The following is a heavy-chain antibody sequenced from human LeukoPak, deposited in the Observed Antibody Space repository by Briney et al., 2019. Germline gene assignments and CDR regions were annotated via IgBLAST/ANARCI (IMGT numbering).Heavy chain of an antibody. Sequence: PGGSLRLSCAASVFPFSNHAMMWVRHSPGKGLEWVSAISDGCGSTYYADSVKGRFTISRDNSKNTLDLQMDSLRAEDTAVYYCAKGFVFFDCWGQGTLVTVSS. CDR3: AKGFVFFDC. D-gene: IGHD2-15*01. CDR1: VFPFSNHA. V-gene: IGHV3-23*01. CDR2: ISDGCGST. J-gene: IGHJ4*02.